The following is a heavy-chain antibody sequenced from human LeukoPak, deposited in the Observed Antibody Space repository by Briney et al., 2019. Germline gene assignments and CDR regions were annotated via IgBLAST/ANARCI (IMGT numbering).Heavy chain of an antibody. Sequence: GGSLRLSCAASGFTFSSYSMNWVGRAPGKGLEGVSSISSSSSYIYYADSVKGRFTISRDNAKNSLYLQMNSLRAEDTAVYYCARVGQWLYVLHWGQGTLVTVSS. CDR3: ARVGQWLYVLH. J-gene: IGHJ4*02. V-gene: IGHV3-21*01. CDR1: GFTFSSYS. CDR2: ISSSSSYI. D-gene: IGHD6-19*01.